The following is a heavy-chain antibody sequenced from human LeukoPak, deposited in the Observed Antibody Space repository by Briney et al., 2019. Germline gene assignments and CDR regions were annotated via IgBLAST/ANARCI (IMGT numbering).Heavy chain of an antibody. CDR2: IYSGGST. V-gene: IGHV3-53*04. Sequence: PGGSLRLSCAASGFTVSSNYMGWVRQAAGKGLEWVSVIYSGGSTYYADSVKGRFTISRHNSKNTLYLQMNSLSAEDTAVYYCARDSGLASSGYFHYWGQGTLVTVSS. D-gene: IGHD3-22*01. J-gene: IGHJ4*02. CDR1: GFTVSSNY. CDR3: ARDSGLASSGYFHY.